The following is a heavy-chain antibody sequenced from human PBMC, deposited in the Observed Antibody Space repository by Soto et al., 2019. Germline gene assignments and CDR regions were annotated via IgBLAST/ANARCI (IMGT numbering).Heavy chain of an antibody. V-gene: IGHV3-64*01. Sequence: GGSLRLSCAASGFTFSSYAMHWVRQAPGKGLEYVSAISSNGGSTYYANSVKGRFTISRDNSKNTLYLQMGSLRAEDMAVYYCARGSAAGMNRLPERNDYWGQGTLVTVSS. CDR3: ARGSAAGMNRLPERNDY. CDR1: GFTFSSYA. D-gene: IGHD6-13*01. J-gene: IGHJ4*02. CDR2: ISSNGGST.